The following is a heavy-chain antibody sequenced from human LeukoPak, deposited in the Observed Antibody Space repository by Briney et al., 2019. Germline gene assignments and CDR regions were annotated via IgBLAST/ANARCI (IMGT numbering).Heavy chain of an antibody. CDR1: GFTLSSYW. D-gene: IGHD6-19*01. V-gene: IGHV3-74*01. Sequence: GGSLRLSCAASGFTLSSYWMHWVRQAPGKGLVWVSRINSDGISTSYADSVKGRFTISRDNAKNTLYLQMNSLRAEDTAVYYCVRDTGGYSSGWHGLGEYNWFDPWGQGTLVTVSS. CDR2: INSDGIST. CDR3: VRDTGGYSSGWHGLGEYNWFDP. J-gene: IGHJ5*02.